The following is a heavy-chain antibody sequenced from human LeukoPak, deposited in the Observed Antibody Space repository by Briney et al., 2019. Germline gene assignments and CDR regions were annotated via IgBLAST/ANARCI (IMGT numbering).Heavy chain of an antibody. Sequence: SETLSLTCTVSGGSISSFYGSWTRQPPGKGLEWIGYIYHSGSTNYNPSLKSRVTISVDTSKNQLSLKLSSVTAADTAVYYCARRDSSGYYFFYWGQGTLVTVSS. CDR1: GGSISSFY. CDR2: IYHSGST. CDR3: ARRDSSGYYFFY. V-gene: IGHV4-59*12. J-gene: IGHJ4*02. D-gene: IGHD3-22*01.